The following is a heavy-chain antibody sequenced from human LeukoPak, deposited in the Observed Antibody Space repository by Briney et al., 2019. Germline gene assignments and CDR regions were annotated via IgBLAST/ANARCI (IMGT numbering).Heavy chain of an antibody. V-gene: IGHV3-7*01. D-gene: IGHD1-26*01. CDR2: INKDGGEK. Sequence: GGSLRLSCAASGFTFSSYWMSWVRQAPGKGLEWVANINKDGGEKYYVDSVKGRFTISRDNAKNSLYLQINSLRAEDTAVYYCARDWEGSGSYNFDYWGQGTLVTVSS. CDR3: ARDWEGSGSYNFDY. CDR1: GFTFSSYW. J-gene: IGHJ4*02.